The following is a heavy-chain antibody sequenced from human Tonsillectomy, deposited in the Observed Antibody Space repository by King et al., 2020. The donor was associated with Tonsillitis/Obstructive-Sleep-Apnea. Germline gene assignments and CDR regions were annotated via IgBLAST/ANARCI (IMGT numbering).Heavy chain of an antibody. CDR2: IKQDGSEK. CDR1: GFTFSNYW. CDR3: ARGKGGGWYFDL. Sequence: VQLVESGGGLVQPGGSLRLSCAASGFTFSNYWVYWVRQAPGKGLEWVANIKQDGSEKYYVDSVKGRFTISRDNAKNSLYLQMNSLRAEDTAVYYCARGKGGGWYFDLWGRGTLVTVSS. D-gene: IGHD3-10*01. J-gene: IGHJ2*01. V-gene: IGHV3-7*03.